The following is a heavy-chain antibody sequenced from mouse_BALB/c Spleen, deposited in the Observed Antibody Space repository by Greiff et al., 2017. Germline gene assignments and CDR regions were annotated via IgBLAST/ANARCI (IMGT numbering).Heavy chain of an antibody. D-gene: IGHD2-4*01. CDR3: ARDYDYDDGFAY. V-gene: IGHV1-14*01. CDR1: GYTFTSYV. J-gene: IGHJ3*01. Sequence: EVQVVESGPELVKPGASVKMSCKASGYTFTSYVMHWVKQKPGQGLEWIGYINPYNDGTKYNEKFKGKATLTSDKSSSTAYMELSSLTSEDSAVYYCARDYDYDDGFAYWGQGTLVTVSA. CDR2: INPYNDGT.